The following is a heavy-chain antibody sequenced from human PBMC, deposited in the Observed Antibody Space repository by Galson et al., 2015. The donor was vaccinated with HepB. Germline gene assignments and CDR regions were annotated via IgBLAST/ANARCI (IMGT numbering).Heavy chain of an antibody. CDR3: ARDRDSSGWVDY. V-gene: IGHV1-69*13. CDR1: GGTFSSYA. D-gene: IGHD6-19*01. Sequence: SVKVSCKASGGTFSSYAISWVRQAPGQGLEWMGGIIPIFGTANYAQKFQGRVTITADESTSTAYMELSSLRSEDTAVYYCARDRDSSGWVDYWGQGTLVTVSS. CDR2: IIPIFGTA. J-gene: IGHJ4*02.